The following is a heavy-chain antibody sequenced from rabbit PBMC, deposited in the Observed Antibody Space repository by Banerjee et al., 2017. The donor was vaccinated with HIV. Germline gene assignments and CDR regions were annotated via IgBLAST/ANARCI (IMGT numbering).Heavy chain of an antibody. CDR3: ARGARTTAYIGWLDL. CDR1: GFDFSSYG. J-gene: IGHJ5*01. Sequence: QEQLVESGGGLVQPGGSLKLSCKASGFDFSSYGVSWVRQAPGKGLEWIGYIDPVFGSTYYASWVNGRFTISSHNAQNTLYLQLNSLTAADTATYFCARGARTTAYIGWLDLWGQGTLVTVS. V-gene: IGHV1S47*01. CDR2: IDPVFGST. D-gene: IGHD6-1*01.